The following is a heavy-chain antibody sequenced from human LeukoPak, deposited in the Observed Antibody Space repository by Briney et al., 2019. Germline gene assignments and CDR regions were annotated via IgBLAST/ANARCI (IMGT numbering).Heavy chain of an antibody. D-gene: IGHD3-22*01. V-gene: IGHV1-2*02. J-gene: IGHJ4*02. CDR2: INPNSGGT. CDR3: AREVPYDSSRYYQPFDY. CDR1: GYTFTGYY. Sequence: ASVKVSCKASGYTFTGYYMHWVRQAPGQGLEWMGWINPNSGGTNYAQKFQGRVTMTRDTSISTAYMELSRLRSDDTAVYYCAREVPYDSSRYYQPFDYWGQGTLVTVSS.